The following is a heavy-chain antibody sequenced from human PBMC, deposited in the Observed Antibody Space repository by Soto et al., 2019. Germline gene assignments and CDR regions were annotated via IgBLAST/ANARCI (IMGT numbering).Heavy chain of an antibody. CDR2: ISAYNGNT. Sequence: GASVKVSCKASGYTFTSYGISWVRQAPGQGLEWMGWISAYNGNTNYAQKLQGRVTMTTDTSTSTAYMELRSLRSDDTAVYYCARDPDIVVVVAATGEYYFDYWGQGTLVTVSS. CDR3: ARDPDIVVVVAATGEYYFDY. CDR1: GYTFTSYG. D-gene: IGHD2-15*01. J-gene: IGHJ4*02. V-gene: IGHV1-18*01.